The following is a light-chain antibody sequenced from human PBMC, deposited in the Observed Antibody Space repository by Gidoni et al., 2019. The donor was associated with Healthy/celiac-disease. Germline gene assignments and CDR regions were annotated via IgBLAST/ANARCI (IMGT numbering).Light chain of an antibody. CDR2: TAA. CDR1: QSISSW. Sequence: DIQMTQSPSTLSASVGDRVTITCRASQSISSWLAWYQQKPGKAPKLLIYTAASLESGVPSRFSGSGSGTEFTLTISDLHPDDFATYYCQQYNSFXHXTKVEIK. V-gene: IGKV1-5*03. J-gene: IGKJ1*01. CDR3: QQYNS.